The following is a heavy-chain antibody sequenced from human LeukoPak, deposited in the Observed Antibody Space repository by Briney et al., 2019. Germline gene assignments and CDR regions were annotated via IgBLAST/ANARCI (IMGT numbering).Heavy chain of an antibody. Sequence: SQTLSLTCAVSGGSISSGSFYWSWIRQPAGKGLEWIGHIYISGSTDYNPSLRSRVAISVDTSKNQFSLKLSSVTAADTAVYYCARDTDYHSPFFDYWGQGTLVTVSS. J-gene: IGHJ4*02. V-gene: IGHV4-61*09. CDR1: GGSISSGSFY. CDR3: ARDTDYHSPFFDY. D-gene: IGHD3-22*01. CDR2: IYISGST.